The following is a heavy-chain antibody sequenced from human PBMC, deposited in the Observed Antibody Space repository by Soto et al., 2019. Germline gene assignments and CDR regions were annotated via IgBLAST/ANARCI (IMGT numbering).Heavy chain of an antibody. Sequence: GGSLRLSCAASGFTFSSYAMHWVRQAPGKGLEWVAVISYDGSNKYYADSVKGRFTISRDNSKNTLYLQMNSLRAEDTAVYYCALENYGMDVWGQGTTVTVSS. CDR1: GFTFSSYA. CDR3: ALENYGMDV. CDR2: ISYDGSNK. D-gene: IGHD1-1*01. V-gene: IGHV3-30-3*01. J-gene: IGHJ6*02.